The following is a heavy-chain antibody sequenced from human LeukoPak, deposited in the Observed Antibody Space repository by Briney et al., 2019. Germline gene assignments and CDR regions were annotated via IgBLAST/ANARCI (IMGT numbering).Heavy chain of an antibody. CDR3: ARSPDILTGENFDY. CDR1: GYTFTSYD. V-gene: IGHV1-2*02. Sequence: ASVKVSCKASGYTFTSYDINWVRQAPGQGLEWMAWINPNSGDTNYAQNFQGRVTLTRDTSINTAYMELSRLRSDDTAVYYCARSPDILTGENFDYWGQGTLVTVSS. CDR2: INPNSGDT. J-gene: IGHJ4*02. D-gene: IGHD3-9*01.